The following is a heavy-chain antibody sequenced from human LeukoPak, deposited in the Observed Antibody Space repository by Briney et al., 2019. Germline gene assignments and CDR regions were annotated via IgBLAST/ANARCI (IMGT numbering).Heavy chain of an antibody. CDR2: ISSSSSHI. CDR1: RVTFSSYS. V-gene: IGHV3-21*01. CDR3: ASIDY. J-gene: IGHJ4*02. Sequence: PGGSLRLSCAVSRVTFSSYSMNWVRQAPGKGLEWVSSISSSSSHIYYADSVKGRFTISRDNAKNSLYLQMNSLRAEDTAVYYCASIDYWGQGTLVTVSS.